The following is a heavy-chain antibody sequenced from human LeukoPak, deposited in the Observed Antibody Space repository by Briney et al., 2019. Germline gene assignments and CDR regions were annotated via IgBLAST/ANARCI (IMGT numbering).Heavy chain of an antibody. V-gene: IGHV1-2*02. D-gene: IGHD3-22*01. J-gene: IGHJ5*02. Sequence: ASVKVSCKASGYTFTGYYMHWMRQAPGQGLEWMGWINPNSGGTNYGQKFQGRVTMTRDTSISTAYMELSRLRSDDTAVYYCARDRYDSSGYYDTWGQGTLVTVSS. CDR1: GYTFTGYY. CDR3: ARDRYDSSGYYDT. CDR2: INPNSGGT.